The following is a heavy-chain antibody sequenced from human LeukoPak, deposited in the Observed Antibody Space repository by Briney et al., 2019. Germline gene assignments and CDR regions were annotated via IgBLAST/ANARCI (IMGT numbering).Heavy chain of an antibody. J-gene: IGHJ3*02. CDR3: AKDYALPPYYYDSSGYYYVLGAFDI. V-gene: IGHV3-30*02. D-gene: IGHD3-22*01. CDR1: GFTFSSYG. Sequence: SGGSLRLSCAASGFTFSSYGMHWVRQAPGKGLEWVAFIRYDGSNKYYADSVKGRFTISRDNSKNTLYLQMNSLRAEDTAVYYCAKDYALPPYYYDSSGYYYVLGAFDIWGQGTMVTVSS. CDR2: IRYDGSNK.